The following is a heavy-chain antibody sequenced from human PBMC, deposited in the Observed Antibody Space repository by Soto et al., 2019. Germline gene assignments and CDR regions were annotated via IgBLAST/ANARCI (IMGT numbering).Heavy chain of an antibody. J-gene: IGHJ4*02. D-gene: IGHD1-26*01. CDR1: GYTFFNFW. CDR2: IFPGDSDT. CDR3: ARHSGSDREGFDS. Sequence: GESLRISCKGSGYTFFNFWIGWVRQMPGKGLEWMGIIFPGDSDTRYSPSFEGHVTISTDNSISTAYLHWNSLKASDTAIYYCARHSGSDREGFDSWGQGTQVTVSS. V-gene: IGHV5-51*01.